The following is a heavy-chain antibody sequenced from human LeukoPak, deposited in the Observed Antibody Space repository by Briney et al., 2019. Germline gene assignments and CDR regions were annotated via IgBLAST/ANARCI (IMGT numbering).Heavy chain of an antibody. CDR3: ARGGDFWSGYYSFDY. CDR2: ISSSSSTI. D-gene: IGHD3-3*01. CDR1: GFTFSSYS. J-gene: IGHJ4*02. V-gene: IGHV3-48*01. Sequence: PGGSLRLSCAASGFTFSSYSMNWVRQAPGKGLEWVSYISSSSSTIYYADSVKGRFTISRDNAKNSLYLQMNSLRAEDTAVYYCARGGDFWSGYYSFDYWGQGTLVTVSS.